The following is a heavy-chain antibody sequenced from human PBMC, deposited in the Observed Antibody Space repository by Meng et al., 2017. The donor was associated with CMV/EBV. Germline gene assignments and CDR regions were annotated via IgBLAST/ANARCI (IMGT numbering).Heavy chain of an antibody. D-gene: IGHD1-26*01. CDR2: INPNSGGT. CDR1: GYTFTGYY. J-gene: IGHJ6*02. Sequence: ASVKVSCKASGYTFTGYYMHWVRQAPGQGREWMGWINPNSGGTNYAQKFQGRVTMTRDTSISTAYMELSRLRSDDTAVYYCARAYVSQWVYYYYGMDVWGQGTTVTVSS. V-gene: IGHV1-2*02. CDR3: ARAYVSQWVYYYYGMDV.